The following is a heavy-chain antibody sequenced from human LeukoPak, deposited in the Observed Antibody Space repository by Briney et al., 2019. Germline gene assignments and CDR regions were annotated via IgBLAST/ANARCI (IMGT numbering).Heavy chain of an antibody. V-gene: IGHV1-2*04. CDR1: GYTFTGYY. CDR3: ARGYCSSTSCYSDY. D-gene: IGHD2-2*02. Sequence: ASVKVSCKASGYTFTGYYMHWVRQAPGQGLEWMGWINPNSGGTNYAQKFQGWVTMTRDTSISTAYMELSRLRSDDTAVYYCARGYCSSTSCYSDYWGQGTLVTVSS. CDR2: INPNSGGT. J-gene: IGHJ4*02.